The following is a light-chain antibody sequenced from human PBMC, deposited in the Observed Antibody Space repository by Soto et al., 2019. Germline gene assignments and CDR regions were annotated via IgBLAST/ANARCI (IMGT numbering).Light chain of an antibody. CDR3: QQRNTWPPS. V-gene: IGKV3-11*01. CDR2: DVS. CDR1: QRVNAF. J-gene: IGKJ3*01. Sequence: EIVLTQSPATLYLPPGERATLSCRASQRVNAFLAWYQQKPGQGPRLLIYDVSDRATGIPLRFSGSGSGTDFTHTISSLDPEDSAVYYCQQRNTWPPSFGPGTKVDRK.